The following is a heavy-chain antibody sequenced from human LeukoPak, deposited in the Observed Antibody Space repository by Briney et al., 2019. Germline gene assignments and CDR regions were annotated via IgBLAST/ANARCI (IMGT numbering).Heavy chain of an antibody. CDR1: GFTFGSYA. CDR3: ARESKGLLWFGELFPHFDY. Sequence: GSLRLSCAASGFTFGSYAMHWVRQAPGKGLEWVAVISYDGRKKHYADSVKGRLIISRDNSKNTLYLQMNSLRAEDTAVYYCARESKGLLWFGELFPHFDYWGQGTLVTVSS. J-gene: IGHJ4*02. CDR2: ISYDGRKK. V-gene: IGHV3-30*04. D-gene: IGHD3-10*01.